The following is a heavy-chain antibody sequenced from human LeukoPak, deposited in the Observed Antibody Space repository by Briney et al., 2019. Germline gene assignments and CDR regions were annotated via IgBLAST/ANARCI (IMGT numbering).Heavy chain of an antibody. CDR1: GLPFGSYS. V-gene: IGHV3-21*01. J-gene: IGHJ4*02. Sequence: GGSLRLSCAASGLPFGSYSMTWVRQAPGKGLEWVSTISRTSNYIYTADSLKGRFTTSRDNAEKSLFLQMTNVKDDDTAVYYCVTKASVSGVKRYWGQGTLVTVSS. CDR3: VTKASVSGVKRY. D-gene: IGHD3-10*01. CDR2: ISRTSNYI.